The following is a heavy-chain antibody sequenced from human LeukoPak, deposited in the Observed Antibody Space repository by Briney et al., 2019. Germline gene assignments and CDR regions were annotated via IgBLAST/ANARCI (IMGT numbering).Heavy chain of an antibody. CDR1: GYTFTGYY. CDR3: ARGHYFDSSGDAFDI. J-gene: IGHJ3*02. Sequence: ASVKVSCKASGYTFTGYYMHWVRQAPGQGLEWMGRINPNSGGTNYAQKFQGRVTMTRDTSISTAYMELSSLRSEDTAMYYCARGHYFDSSGDAFDIWGQGTMVTVSS. V-gene: IGHV1-2*06. CDR2: INPNSGGT. D-gene: IGHD3-22*01.